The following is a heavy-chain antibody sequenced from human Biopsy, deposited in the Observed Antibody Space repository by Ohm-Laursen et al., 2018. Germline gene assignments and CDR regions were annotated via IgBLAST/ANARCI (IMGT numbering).Heavy chain of an antibody. CDR3: AADINVWNVNY. CDR1: GYAVTEFS. CDR2: FAPENGKT. J-gene: IGHJ4*02. V-gene: IGHV1-24*01. D-gene: IGHD1-1*01. Sequence: ASVKVSCNVSGYAVTEFSMHWVRQAPGKGLEWMGGFAPENGKTIYAQKFQGRVTMTEDTSTDTAYMELSSLRSEDTAVDYCAADINVWNVNYWGQGTQVTVSS.